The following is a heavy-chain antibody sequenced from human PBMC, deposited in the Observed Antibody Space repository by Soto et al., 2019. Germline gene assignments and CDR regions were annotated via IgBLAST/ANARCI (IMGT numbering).Heavy chain of an antibody. CDR2: IYATGTT. J-gene: IGHJ5*02. D-gene: IGHD1-1*01. V-gene: IGHV4-4*07. CDR1: GASISGFY. CDR3: VGFGTKTLRDWFDP. Sequence: SETLSLTCTVSGASISGFYWSWIRKSPGKGLEWIGRIYATGTTDYNPPLQRRVMMSVDTSKKRCSLKFRGVTAADTAGYYCVGFGTKTLRDWFDPWGQGISVTVSS.